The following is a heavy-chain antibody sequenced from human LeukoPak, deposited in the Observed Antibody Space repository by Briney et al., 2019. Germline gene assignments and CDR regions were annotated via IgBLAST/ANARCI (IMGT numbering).Heavy chain of an antibody. CDR2: INPNSGGT. CDR1: GYTFTGYY. J-gene: IGHJ5*02. CDR3: ARVYDILNWFDP. Sequence: ASVKVSCKSSGYTFTGYYMHWGRQAPGQGLEWMGWINPNSGGTNYAQKFQGRVTMTRDTSISTAYMELSRLRSDDTAVYYCARVYDILNWFDPWGQGTLVTVSS. V-gene: IGHV1-2*02. D-gene: IGHD3-9*01.